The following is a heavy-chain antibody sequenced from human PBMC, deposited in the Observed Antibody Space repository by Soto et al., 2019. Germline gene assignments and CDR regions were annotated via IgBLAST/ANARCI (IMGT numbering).Heavy chain of an antibody. J-gene: IGHJ4*02. CDR2: IYYSGST. CDR1: GDSISSDY. Sequence: SETLSLTCTVSGDSISSDYWSWIRQPPGKGLEWIGYIYYSGSTNYNPSLKSRVTISVDTSKNQFSLKLSSVTAADTAVYYCAIGGSYYPPYFDYWGQGTLVTVSS. V-gene: IGHV4-59*01. D-gene: IGHD1-26*01. CDR3: AIGGSYYPPYFDY.